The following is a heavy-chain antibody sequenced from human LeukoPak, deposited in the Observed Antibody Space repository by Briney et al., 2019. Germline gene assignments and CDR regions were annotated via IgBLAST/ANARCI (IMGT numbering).Heavy chain of an antibody. Sequence: QTGGSLRLSCAASGFTFSNYDMSWVRQAPGKGLEWVSSISDSGGSTYYVDSVKGRFTISRDNSKNTLYLQMTNLRAADTAVYYCAKDLSRAVAADWFDPWDQGSLVTVSS. J-gene: IGHJ5*02. CDR1: GFTFSNYD. V-gene: IGHV3-23*01. D-gene: IGHD6-19*01. CDR3: AKDLSRAVAADWFDP. CDR2: ISDSGGST.